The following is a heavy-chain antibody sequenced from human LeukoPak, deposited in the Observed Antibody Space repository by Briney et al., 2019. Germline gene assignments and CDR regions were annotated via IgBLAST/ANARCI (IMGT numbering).Heavy chain of an antibody. CDR3: ARHWRYDNWFDP. J-gene: IGHJ5*02. V-gene: IGHV4-59*08. Sequence: SETLSLTCTVSGGSISSYYWSWIRQPPGKGLEWIGYIYYSGSTNYNPSLKSRVTISVDTSKNQFSLKLSSVTAADTAVYYCARHWRYDNWFDPWGQGTLVTVSS. CDR2: IYYSGST. CDR1: GGSISSYY. D-gene: IGHD3-9*01.